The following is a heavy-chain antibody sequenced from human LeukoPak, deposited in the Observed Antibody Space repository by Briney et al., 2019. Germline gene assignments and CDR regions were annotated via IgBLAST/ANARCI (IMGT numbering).Heavy chain of an antibody. J-gene: IGHJ4*02. V-gene: IGHV3-21*01. CDR2: VNTVSSYI. CDR3: ARLRRNSDTSGYYYYYDY. Sequence: GGSLRLSCVASGFIFSDYGMDWVRQAPGKGLEWVSSVNTVSSYIYYADSVRGRFTISRDNADNSLYLQMNGLRAEDTGVYYCARLRRNSDTSGYYYYYDYWGQGTLVTVSS. CDR1: GFIFSDYG. D-gene: IGHD3-22*01.